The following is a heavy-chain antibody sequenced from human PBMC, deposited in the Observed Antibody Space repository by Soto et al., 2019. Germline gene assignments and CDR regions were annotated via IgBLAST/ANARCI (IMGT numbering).Heavy chain of an antibody. CDR3: ARDSGWISGTSGFYY. V-gene: IGHV1-18*01. CDR1: AYTFTNYG. Sequence: ASVKVSCKASAYTFTNYGVSWVRQAPGQGLEWMGWISGNNGHTNYAQKFQGRVTMTTDTSTNTVYMELRSLSSDDTAVYYCARDSGWISGTSGFYYWGQGTPVTVSS. D-gene: IGHD1-1*01. CDR2: ISGNNGHT. J-gene: IGHJ4*02.